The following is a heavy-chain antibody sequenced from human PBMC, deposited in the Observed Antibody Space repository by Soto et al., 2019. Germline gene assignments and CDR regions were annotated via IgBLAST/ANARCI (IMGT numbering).Heavy chain of an antibody. Sequence: QVQLVESGGGLVKPGGSLRLSCAASGFTFSDYYMSWIRQAPGKGLEWVSYISSSGSTIYYADSVKGRFTISRDNAKNSLYLQMNSLSAEDTAVYYCARDLYSRTQKKELGYCTNGVCSKGWFDPWGQGTLVTVSS. J-gene: IGHJ5*02. CDR3: ARDLYSRTQKKELGYCTNGVCSKGWFDP. D-gene: IGHD2-8*01. CDR2: ISSSGSTI. V-gene: IGHV3-11*01. CDR1: GFTFSDYY.